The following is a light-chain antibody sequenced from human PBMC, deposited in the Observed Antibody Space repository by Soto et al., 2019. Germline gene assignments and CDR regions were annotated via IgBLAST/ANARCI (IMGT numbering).Light chain of an antibody. J-gene: IGKJ1*01. CDR1: QSISSN. V-gene: IGKV3-15*01. Sequence: TTLSVSPGERATLSLRAIQSISSNLAWYQQKPGQAPRLLIYDASTRATGIPARFSGSGSGTEFTLTISSLQSEDFAVYYCHQYNNWPLTWTFGQGTKVDI. CDR3: HQYNNWPLTWT. CDR2: DAS.